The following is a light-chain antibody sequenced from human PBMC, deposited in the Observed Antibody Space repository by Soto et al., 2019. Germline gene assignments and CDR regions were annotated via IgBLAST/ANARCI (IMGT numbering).Light chain of an antibody. J-gene: IGKJ1*01. CDR1: QSVSSN. V-gene: IGKV3-15*01. CDR3: QQYNNWPET. CDR2: GAS. Sequence: EIALTQSTGTWSLSPGESAILSGRASQSVSSNLAWYQQKPGQAPRLLIYGASTRATGIPARFSGSGSGTEFTLTISSLQSEDFAVYYCQQYNNWPETFGQGTKVDIK.